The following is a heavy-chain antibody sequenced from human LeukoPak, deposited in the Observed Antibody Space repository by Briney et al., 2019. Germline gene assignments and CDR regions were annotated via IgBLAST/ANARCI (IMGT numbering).Heavy chain of an antibody. V-gene: IGHV3-30*04. D-gene: IGHD6-13*01. CDR3: AKDSRRYSSSFYPSDY. Sequence: PGGSLRLSCATSGFTFTNYPMHWVRQPPGKGLEPVAVITSDGSHDYYADSVKGRFTISRDNSKNSLYLQMNSLRTEDTALYYCAKDSRRYSSSFYPSDYWGQGTLVTVSS. CDR2: ITSDGSHD. J-gene: IGHJ4*02. CDR1: GFTFTNYP.